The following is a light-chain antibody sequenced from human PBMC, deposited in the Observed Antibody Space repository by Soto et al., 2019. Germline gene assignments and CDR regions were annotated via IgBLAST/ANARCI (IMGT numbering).Light chain of an antibody. V-gene: IGLV1-51*01. J-gene: IGLJ3*02. CDR2: DND. CDR3: GTWDSSLSAVV. CDR1: SSNIGNNY. Sequence: QSVLTQPPSVSAAPGQKVTISCSGSSSNIGNNYVSWYQQIPGTAPKLLIYDNDKRPSGIPDRFSGSKSGTSATLGITGLQTGDEADYHCGTWDSSLSAVVFGGGTQLTVL.